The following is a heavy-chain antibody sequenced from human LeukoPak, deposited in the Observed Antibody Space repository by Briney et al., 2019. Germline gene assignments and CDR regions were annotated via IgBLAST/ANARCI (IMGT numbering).Heavy chain of an antibody. Sequence: SQTLSLACAISGDSVSSNSASWNWIRQSPSRGPEWLGKTYYRSKWYNDYAVSVKSRITINPDTSKNQFSLQLNSVTPEDTAVYYCARADTSAFDYWGQGTLVTVSS. V-gene: IGHV6-1*01. CDR1: GDSVSSNSAS. CDR2: TYYRSKWYN. J-gene: IGHJ4*02. D-gene: IGHD3-16*01. CDR3: ARADTSAFDY.